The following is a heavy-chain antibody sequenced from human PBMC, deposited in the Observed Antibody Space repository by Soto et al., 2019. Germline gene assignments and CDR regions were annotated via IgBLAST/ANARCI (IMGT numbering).Heavy chain of an antibody. CDR1: GGTFSSYA. V-gene: IGHV1-69*06. D-gene: IGHD4-17*01. CDR3: ARDGTVTNSRGKDFDI. Sequence: SVKVSCKASGGTFSSYAISWVRQAPGQGLEWMGGIIPIFGTANYAQKFQGRVTITADKSTSTAYMELSSLRSEDTAVYYCARDGTVTNSRGKDFDIWGQGTIVTVSS. CDR2: IIPIFGTA. J-gene: IGHJ3*02.